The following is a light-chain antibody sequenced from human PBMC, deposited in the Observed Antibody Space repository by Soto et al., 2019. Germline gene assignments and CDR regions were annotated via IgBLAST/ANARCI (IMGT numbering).Light chain of an antibody. CDR1: QSISSW. V-gene: IGKV1-5*03. Sequence: DIQMTQSPSTLSASVGDRVTITCRASQSISSWLAWYQQKSGKAPKLLIYKASNLQSGVPSRFSGSGYGTEFTLTISSLQPDDFATYYCQHYNTCPITFGGGTQVEI. J-gene: IGKJ4*01. CDR3: QHYNTCPIT. CDR2: KAS.